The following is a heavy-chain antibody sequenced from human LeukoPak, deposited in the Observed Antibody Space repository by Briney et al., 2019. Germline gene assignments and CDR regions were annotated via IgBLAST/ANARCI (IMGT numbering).Heavy chain of an antibody. CDR1: GFTFSSYG. V-gene: IGHV3-30*18. CDR3: AKPGRNSEYSYDPWYFDL. J-gene: IGHJ2*01. Sequence: PGGSLRLSCAASGFTFSSYGMHWVRQAPGKGLEWAAIISYDGSNKYYADSVKGRFTISRDNSKNTLYLQMNSLRAEDTAVYYCAKPGRNSEYSYDPWYFDLWGRGTLVTVSS. D-gene: IGHD5-18*01. CDR2: ISYDGSNK.